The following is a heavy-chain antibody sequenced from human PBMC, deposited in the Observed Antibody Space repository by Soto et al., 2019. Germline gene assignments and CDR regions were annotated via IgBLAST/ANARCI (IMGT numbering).Heavy chain of an antibody. D-gene: IGHD2-2*01. Sequence: ASVKVSCKASGYTFTSYYMHWVRQAPGQGLELMGIINPSGGSTSYAQKFQGRVTMTRDTSTSTVYMELSSLRSEDTAVYYCARDLLVPAAMKYYYYYGMDVWGQGTTVTVSS. V-gene: IGHV1-46*01. CDR1: GYTFTSYY. J-gene: IGHJ6*02. CDR2: INPSGGST. CDR3: ARDLLVPAAMKYYYYYGMDV.